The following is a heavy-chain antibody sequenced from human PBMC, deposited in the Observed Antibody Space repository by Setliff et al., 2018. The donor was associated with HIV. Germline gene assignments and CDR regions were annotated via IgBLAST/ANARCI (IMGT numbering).Heavy chain of an antibody. CDR2: INHSGST. V-gene: IGHV4-34*01. CDR3: ARGLMGATTNGFFDS. CDR1: GGSFSGYY. D-gene: IGHD1-26*01. J-gene: IGHJ4*02. Sequence: KPSETLSLTCAVYGGSFSGYYWTWIRQPPGKGLEWIGEINHSGSTNYNPSFKRRLTISVDTSKSQFSLKLSSVTAADTAVYYCARGLMGATTNGFFDSWGEGTLVTVSS.